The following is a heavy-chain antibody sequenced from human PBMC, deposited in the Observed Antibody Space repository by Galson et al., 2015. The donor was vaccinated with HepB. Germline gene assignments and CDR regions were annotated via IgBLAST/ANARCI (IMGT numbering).Heavy chain of an antibody. V-gene: IGHV3-7*03. J-gene: IGHJ3*02. CDR2: IKQDESEN. CDR3: ARGYCSDGGCYRSGFDI. CDR1: GGSISSADYY. Sequence: ETLSLTCTVSGGSISSADYYWSWVRQAPGKGLEWVANIKQDESENYYVDSVKGRFIISRDNAKNSLYLEMNSLRADDTAIYYCARGYCSDGGCYRSGFDIWGQGTMVTVST. D-gene: IGHD2-15*01.